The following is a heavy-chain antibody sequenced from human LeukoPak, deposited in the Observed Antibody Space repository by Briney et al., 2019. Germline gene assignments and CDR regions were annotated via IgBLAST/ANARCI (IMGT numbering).Heavy chain of an antibody. CDR2: INPNSGGT. V-gene: IGHV1-2*04. CDR3: ARDYYGSGSYYRWFDP. J-gene: IGHJ5*02. CDR1: GYTFTGYY. Sequence: ASVKVSCKASGYTFTGYYMHWVRQAPVQGLEWMGWINPNSGGTNYAQKFQGWVTMTRDTSISTAYMELSRLRSDDTAVYYCARDYYGSGSYYRWFDPWGQGTLVTVSS. D-gene: IGHD3-10*01.